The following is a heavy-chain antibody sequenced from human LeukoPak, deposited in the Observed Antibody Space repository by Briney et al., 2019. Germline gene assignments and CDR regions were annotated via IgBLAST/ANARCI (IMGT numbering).Heavy chain of an antibody. J-gene: IGHJ3*02. CDR2: IRSKANGYTT. CDR3: TRLAGGDAFDI. V-gene: IGHV3-73*01. CDR1: GVTFSGSA. Sequence: PGGSLRLSCAASGVTFSGSAMHWVRQASGKGLEWVGRIRSKANGYTTAYGASVKGRFTISRDDSQRATYVQMNSLKIEDTAVYYCTRLAGGDAFDIWGPGTMVTVSS. D-gene: IGHD2-15*01.